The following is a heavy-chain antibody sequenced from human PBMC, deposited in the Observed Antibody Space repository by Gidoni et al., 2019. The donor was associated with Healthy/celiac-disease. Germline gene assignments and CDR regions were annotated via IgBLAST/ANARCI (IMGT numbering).Heavy chain of an antibody. CDR3: ASLVRGVIDAFDI. V-gene: IGHV5-51*01. CDR2: IYPGDSDT. D-gene: IGHD3-10*01. Sequence: EVQLGQAGAEVKKPGESLKSSGKGAGYSCTSYWIGLVRQMPGKGLEWMGIIYPGDSDTRYRPSFQGQVTISADKSISTAYLQWSSLKASDTAMYYCASLVRGVIDAFDIWGQGTMVTFSS. CDR1: GYSCTSYW. J-gene: IGHJ3*02.